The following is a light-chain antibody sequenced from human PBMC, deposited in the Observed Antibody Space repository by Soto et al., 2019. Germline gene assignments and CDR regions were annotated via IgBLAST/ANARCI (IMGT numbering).Light chain of an antibody. V-gene: IGLV1-40*01. J-gene: IGLJ1*01. CDR2: GNS. CDR3: HSYDNSLSGYV. Sequence: QSVLTQPPSVSGAPGQRVNISCTGSSSNIGASYDVHWYQHLPGTAPKLLIYGNSNRPSGVPDRFSGSKSGTSASLAITGLQDEDEADYYCHSYDNSLSGYVFGTGTKLTVL. CDR1: SSNIGASYD.